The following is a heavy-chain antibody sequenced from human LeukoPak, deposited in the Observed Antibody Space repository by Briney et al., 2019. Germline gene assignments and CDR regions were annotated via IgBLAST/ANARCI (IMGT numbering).Heavy chain of an antibody. CDR3: AKGAYCGGNCYSLFDY. V-gene: IGHV3-23*01. D-gene: IGHD2-21*02. CDR1: GFTFSSYE. J-gene: IGHJ4*02. Sequence: PGGSLRLSCAASGFTFSSYEMNWVRQAPGKGLEWVSAISANGGTTYYADSVKGRFSISRDNSKSTLYLQVNSLRAEDTAVYYCAKGAYCGGNCYSLFDYWGQGTLVTVSS. CDR2: ISANGGTT.